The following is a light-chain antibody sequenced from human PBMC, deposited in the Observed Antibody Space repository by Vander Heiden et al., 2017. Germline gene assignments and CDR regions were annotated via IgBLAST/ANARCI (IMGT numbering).Light chain of an antibody. Sequence: QSVLTQPPSVSEAPRQRVPISCSGSSSNIGNNAVNWYQQLPGTAPKLLIYYDDLLPSGVADRFSGSKSGTSASLAISGLQSEDEADYYCAAWDDSLNGRVFGGGTKLTVL. V-gene: IGLV1-36*01. CDR3: AAWDDSLNGRV. J-gene: IGLJ2*01. CDR2: YDD. CDR1: SSNIGNNA.